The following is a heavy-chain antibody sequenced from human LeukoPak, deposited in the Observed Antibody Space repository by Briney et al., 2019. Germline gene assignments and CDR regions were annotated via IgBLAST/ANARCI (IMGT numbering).Heavy chain of an antibody. CDR3: AGSITMVRVVIITSTLHYYGMDV. CDR1: GFTFSSYS. V-gene: IGHV3-48*01. Sequence: PGGSLRLSCAASGFTFSSYSMNWVRQAPGKGLEWVSYISSSSNTIYYADSVKGRFTISRDNAKNSLYLQMNSLRAEDTAVYYCAGSITMVRVVIITSTLHYYGMDVWGQGTTVTVSS. J-gene: IGHJ6*02. D-gene: IGHD3-10*01. CDR2: ISSSSNTI.